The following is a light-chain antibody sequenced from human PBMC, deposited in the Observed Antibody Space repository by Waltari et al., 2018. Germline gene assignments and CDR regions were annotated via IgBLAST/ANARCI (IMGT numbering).Light chain of an antibody. Sequence: VILTQSLATLSLSPGERATLSCRASQSVSNYLAWYQQKPGQAPRLLIYGASSRATGIPDRFSGRGSGTDFTLTIRSLEPEDVGIYHCYQHSSGYSFCQGTKVEIK. CDR3: YQHSSGYS. CDR2: GAS. V-gene: IGKV3-11*01. J-gene: IGKJ2*03. CDR1: QSVSNY.